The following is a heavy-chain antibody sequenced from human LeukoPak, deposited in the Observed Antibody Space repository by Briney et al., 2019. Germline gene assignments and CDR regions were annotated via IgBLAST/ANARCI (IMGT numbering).Heavy chain of an antibody. CDR2: ISSSSSYI. CDR1: GFTFSSYS. Sequence: GGSLRLSCAASGFTFSSYSMNWARQAPGKGMEWVSSISSSSSYIYYADSVKGRFTISRDNAKNSLYLQMNSLRAEDTAVYYCAREKASSIIIHFDYWGQGTLVTVSS. CDR3: AREKASSIIIHFDY. D-gene: IGHD3-10*01. J-gene: IGHJ4*02. V-gene: IGHV3-21*01.